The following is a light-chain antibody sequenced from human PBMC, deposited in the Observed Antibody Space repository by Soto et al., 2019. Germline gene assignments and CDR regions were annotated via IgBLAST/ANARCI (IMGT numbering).Light chain of an antibody. CDR1: QSVSSSY. V-gene: IGKV3-20*01. CDR3: QQYGSSRVT. J-gene: IGKJ2*01. Sequence: EIVLTQSPGTLSLSPGERATLSCRASQSVSSSYLAWYQQKPGQAPRLLIYGASSRATGIPDRFSGSGSGTDLTLTISRLEPEDFAVYYCQQYGSSRVTFGQGTKLELK. CDR2: GAS.